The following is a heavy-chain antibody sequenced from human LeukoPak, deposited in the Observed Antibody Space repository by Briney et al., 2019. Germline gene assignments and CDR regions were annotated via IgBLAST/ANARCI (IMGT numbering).Heavy chain of an antibody. D-gene: IGHD3-10*01. V-gene: IGHV3-30-3*01. CDR3: ARGPRGSGSYFNY. Sequence: GGSLRLSCAASGFTFSGYAMHWVRQAPGKGLEWVAVISYDGSNKYYADSVKGRFTISRDNSKNTLYLQMNSLRAEDTAVYYCARGPRGSGSYFNYWGQGTQVTVSS. CDR2: ISYDGSNK. CDR1: GFTFSGYA. J-gene: IGHJ4*02.